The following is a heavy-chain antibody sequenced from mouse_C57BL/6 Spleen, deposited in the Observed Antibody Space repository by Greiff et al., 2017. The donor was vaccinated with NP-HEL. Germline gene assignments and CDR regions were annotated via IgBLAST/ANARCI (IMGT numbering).Heavy chain of an antibody. J-gene: IGHJ2*01. Sequence: EVQLQQSGPELVKPGASVKIPCKASGYTFTDYNMDWVKQSHGKSLEWIGDINPNNGGTIYNQKFKGKATLTVEKSSSTAYMELRSLTSEDTAVYYCARSDYFDYWGQGTTLTVSS. CDR1: GYTFTDYN. V-gene: IGHV1-18*01. CDR3: ARSDYFDY. CDR2: INPNNGGT.